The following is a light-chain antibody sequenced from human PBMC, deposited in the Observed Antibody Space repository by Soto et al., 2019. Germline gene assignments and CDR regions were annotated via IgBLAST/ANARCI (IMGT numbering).Light chain of an antibody. J-gene: IGKJ4*01. CDR2: GAS. CDR1: QRLSSN. V-gene: IGKV3-15*01. Sequence: EIVLTQSPVTLSVSPGERVTLSCSASQRLSSNLAWYQQRPGQAPRLLIYGASIRATDIPARFIGSGSGAEFTLTISSLQSEDFAVYYCQQYNNWPPLTFGGGTKVDIK. CDR3: QQYNNWPPLT.